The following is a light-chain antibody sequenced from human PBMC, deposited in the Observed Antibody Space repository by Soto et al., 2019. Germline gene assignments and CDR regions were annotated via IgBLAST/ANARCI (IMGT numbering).Light chain of an antibody. Sequence: QSVLPQPPSVSGAPGQRVTISCTGSSSNIGAGYDVHWYQQLPGTAPKLLIYDNFNRPSGVPDRFSGSKSGTSASLAITGLQAEDEADYYCQSYDSSLSGYVFGTGTKVTV. V-gene: IGLV1-40*01. CDR2: DNF. CDR1: SSNIGAGYD. CDR3: QSYDSSLSGYV. J-gene: IGLJ1*01.